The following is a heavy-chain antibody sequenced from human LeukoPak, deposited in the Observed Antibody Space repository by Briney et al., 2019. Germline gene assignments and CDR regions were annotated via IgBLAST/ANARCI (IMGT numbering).Heavy chain of an antibody. CDR1: GFTFSDHY. Sequence: PGGSLRLSCAASGFTFSDHYMSWVRQAPGKGLEWVSVIYSGGSTYYADSVKGRFTISRDNSKNTLYLQMNSLRAEDTAVYYCARGIQLWSDYWGQGTLVTVSS. D-gene: IGHD5-18*01. CDR3: ARGIQLWSDY. V-gene: IGHV3-53*01. J-gene: IGHJ4*02. CDR2: IYSGGST.